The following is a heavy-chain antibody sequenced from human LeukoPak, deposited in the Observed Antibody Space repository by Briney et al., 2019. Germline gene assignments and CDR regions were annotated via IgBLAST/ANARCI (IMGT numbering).Heavy chain of an antibody. CDR2: IIPIFGTA. CDR1: GGTFSSYA. V-gene: IGHV1-69*13. CDR3: ARLGSYYYYDSSGYQSRFGP. D-gene: IGHD3-22*01. Sequence: SVKVSCKASGGTFSSYAISWVRQAPGQGLEWMGGIIPIFGTANYAQKFQGRVTITADESTSTAYMELSSLRSEDTAVYYCARLGSYYYYDSSGYQSRFGPWGQGTLVTVSS. J-gene: IGHJ5*02.